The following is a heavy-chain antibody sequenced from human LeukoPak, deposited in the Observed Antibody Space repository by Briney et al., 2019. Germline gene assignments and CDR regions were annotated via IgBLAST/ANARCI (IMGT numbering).Heavy chain of an antibody. J-gene: IGHJ6*02. Sequence: GGSLRLSCAASGFTVSSNYMSWVRLAPGKGLEWVSVIYSGGSTYYADSVKGRFTISRDNSKNTLYLQMNSLRAEDTAVYYCARDVPWGYYGMDVWGQGTTVTVSS. CDR3: ARDVPWGYYGMDV. CDR2: IYSGGST. D-gene: IGHD3-16*01. CDR1: GFTVSSNY. V-gene: IGHV3-66*01.